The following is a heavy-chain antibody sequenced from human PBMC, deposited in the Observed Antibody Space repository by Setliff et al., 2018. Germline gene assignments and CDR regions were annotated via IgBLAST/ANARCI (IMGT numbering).Heavy chain of an antibody. CDR3: AKGGSDFWSELDY. Sequence: GGSLRLSCAASGFTVSSNYMSWVRQTPGKGLEWVSAITTSGGSTYYADSVKGRFTISRDDSKNTLYLQMPSLRAEDTAVYYCAKGGSDFWSELDYWGQGTLVTVSS. CDR1: GFTVSSNY. CDR2: ITTSGGST. D-gene: IGHD3-3*01. V-gene: IGHV3-23*01. J-gene: IGHJ4*02.